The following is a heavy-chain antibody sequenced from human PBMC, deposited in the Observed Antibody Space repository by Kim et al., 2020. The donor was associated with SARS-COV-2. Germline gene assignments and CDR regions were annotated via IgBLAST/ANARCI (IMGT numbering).Heavy chain of an antibody. Sequence: ASVKVSCKASGYTFTGYYMHWVRQAPGQGLEWMGRINPNSGGTNYAQKFQGRVTMTRDTSISTAYMELSRLRSDDTAVYYCARDRGRIAVAGANYWGQGTLVTVSS. J-gene: IGHJ4*02. CDR2: INPNSGGT. CDR1: GYTFTGYY. CDR3: ARDRGRIAVAGANY. D-gene: IGHD6-19*01. V-gene: IGHV1-2*06.